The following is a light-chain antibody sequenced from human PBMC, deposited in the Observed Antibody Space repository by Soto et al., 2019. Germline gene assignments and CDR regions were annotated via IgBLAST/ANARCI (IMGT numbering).Light chain of an antibody. Sequence: EIVLTQSQGTLSLSPGERATLSCRASQSVNRRYLAWYQQKPGQAPRLLIYDASSRATGIPARFSGSGSGIDFTLTISRLEPEDFVVFYCYQYGSTPPTFGQGTKVDIK. CDR2: DAS. V-gene: IGKV3-20*01. CDR1: QSVNRRY. CDR3: YQYGSTPPT. J-gene: IGKJ1*01.